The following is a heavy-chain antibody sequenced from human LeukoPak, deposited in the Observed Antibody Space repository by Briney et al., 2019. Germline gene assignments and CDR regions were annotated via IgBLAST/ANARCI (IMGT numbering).Heavy chain of an antibody. CDR3: ATYGGYGHFDY. D-gene: IGHD5-12*01. V-gene: IGHV3-7*01. CDR1: GFTFSSYW. Sequence: GGSLRLSCAASGFTFSSYWMSWVRQAPGKGLEWVANIKQDGSEKYYVDSVKGRFTISRDNAKNSLYLQMNSLRAEDTAVYYCATYGGYGHFDYWGQGTLVTVSS. J-gene: IGHJ4*02. CDR2: IKQDGSEK.